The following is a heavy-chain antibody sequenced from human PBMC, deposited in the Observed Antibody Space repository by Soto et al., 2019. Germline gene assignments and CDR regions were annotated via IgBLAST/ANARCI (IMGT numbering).Heavy chain of an antibody. V-gene: IGHV3-15*07. CDR1: GFTFSNAW. J-gene: IGHJ6*02. CDR3: TTLPILRGGHDSSGYYPKRYYYYGMDV. Sequence: GGSLRLSCAASGFTFSNAWMNWVRQAPGKGLEWVGRIKSKTDGGTTDYAAPVKGRFTISRDDSKNTRYLQMNSLKTEDTAVYYCTTLPILRGGHDSSGYYPKRYYYYGMDVWGQGTTVTVSS. D-gene: IGHD3-22*01. CDR2: IKSKTDGGTT.